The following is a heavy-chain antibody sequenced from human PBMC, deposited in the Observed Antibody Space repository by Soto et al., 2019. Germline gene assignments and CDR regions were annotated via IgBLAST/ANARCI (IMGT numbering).Heavy chain of an antibody. D-gene: IGHD6-19*01. CDR2: INPSGGST. Sequence: ASVKVSCKASGYTFTSYYMHWVRQAPGQGLEWMGIINPSGGSTSYAQKFQGRVTMTRDTSTSTVYVELSSLRSEDTAVYYCAREMDGYSSGWYRNKYYYYYGMDVWGQGTTVTVSS. CDR3: AREMDGYSSGWYRNKYYYYYGMDV. V-gene: IGHV1-46*01. CDR1: GYTFTSYY. J-gene: IGHJ6*02.